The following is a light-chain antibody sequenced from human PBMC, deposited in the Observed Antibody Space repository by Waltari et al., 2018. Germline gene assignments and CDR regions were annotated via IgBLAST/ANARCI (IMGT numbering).Light chain of an antibody. CDR1: QSVSRY. CDR2: TAI. CDR3: QQSSRTPWT. Sequence: DIQMTQSPSSLSASVADKVTITCRASQSVSRYLNWYQLKPGQAPKLLIYTAITLDSEVPSRFNGSGSGTDFTLTISSLQSEDVATYFCQQSSRTPWTFGQGTKVEIK. V-gene: IGKV1-39*01. J-gene: IGKJ1*01.